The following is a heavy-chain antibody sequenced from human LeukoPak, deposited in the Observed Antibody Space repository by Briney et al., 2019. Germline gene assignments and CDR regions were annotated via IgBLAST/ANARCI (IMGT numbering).Heavy chain of an antibody. V-gene: IGHV1-69*05. Sequence: SVKVSCKASGYTFTSYGISWVRQAPGQGLEWMGRIIPIFGTANYAQKFQGRVTITTDESTSTAYMELSSLRSEDTAVYYCARDVKPSIVVVPAAMFYDYYYYMDVWGKGTTVTVSS. CDR1: GYTFTSYG. CDR3: ARDVKPSIVVVPAAMFYDYYYYMDV. J-gene: IGHJ6*03. CDR2: IIPIFGTA. D-gene: IGHD2-2*01.